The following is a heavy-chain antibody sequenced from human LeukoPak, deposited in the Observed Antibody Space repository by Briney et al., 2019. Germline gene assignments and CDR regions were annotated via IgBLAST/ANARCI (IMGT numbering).Heavy chain of an antibody. D-gene: IGHD3-10*01. V-gene: IGHV3-23*01. CDR3: AKDRLPLIRGIDY. CDR2: VSGSGGTT. CDR1: GFTFSSHA. Sequence: TGGSLRLSCAASGFTFSSHAVSWVRQAPGKGLEWVSAVSGSGGTTYYADSVKGRFTISRDNSKNTVYLQMNSLRAEDTAVYYCAKDRLPLIRGIDYWGQGTLVTVSS. J-gene: IGHJ4*02.